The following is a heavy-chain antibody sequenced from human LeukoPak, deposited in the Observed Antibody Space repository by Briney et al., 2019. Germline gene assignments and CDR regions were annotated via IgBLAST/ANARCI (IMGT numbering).Heavy chain of an antibody. D-gene: IGHD6-19*01. Sequence: GGSLRLSCGASGFTFSSYSMNWVREAPGKGLDWVSSISSSSSYIYYADSVKGRFTISRDNAKNSLYLQMNSLRAEDTAVYYCARAPDSSGWYSGYWGQGTLVTVSS. CDR3: ARAPDSSGWYSGY. CDR1: GFTFSSYS. CDR2: ISSSSSYI. J-gene: IGHJ4*02. V-gene: IGHV3-21*01.